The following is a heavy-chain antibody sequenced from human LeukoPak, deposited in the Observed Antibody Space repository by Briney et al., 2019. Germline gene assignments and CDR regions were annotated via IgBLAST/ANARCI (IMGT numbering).Heavy chain of an antibody. V-gene: IGHV1-18*01. D-gene: IGHD2-8*01. CDR1: GYTFTSYG. J-gene: IGHJ6*02. CDR3: ARATGDIVLMENIDPTYYGMDV. Sequence: ASVKVSCKASGYTFTSYGISWVRQAPGQGLEWMGWISAYNGNTNYAQKLQGRVTMTTDTSTSTAYMELRSLRSDDTAVYYCARATGDIVLMENIDPTYYGMDVWGQGTTVTVSS. CDR2: ISAYNGNT.